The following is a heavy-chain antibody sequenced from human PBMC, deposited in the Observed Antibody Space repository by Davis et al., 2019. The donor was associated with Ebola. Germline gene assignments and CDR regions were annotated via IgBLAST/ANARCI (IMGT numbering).Heavy chain of an antibody. CDR1: GGSISSYY. V-gene: IGHV4-34*01. CDR3: ARGGVRVRYYYYGMDV. CDR2: INHSGST. Sequence: MPSETLSLTCTVSGGSISSYYWSWIRQPPGKGLEWIGEINHSGSTNYNPSLKSRVTISVDTSKNQFSLKLSSVTAADTAVYYCARGGVRVRYYYYGMDVWGQGTTVTVSS. J-gene: IGHJ6*02. D-gene: IGHD3-10*01.